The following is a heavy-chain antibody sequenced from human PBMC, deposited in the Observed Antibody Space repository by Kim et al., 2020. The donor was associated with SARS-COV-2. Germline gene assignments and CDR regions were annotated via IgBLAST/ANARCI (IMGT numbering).Heavy chain of an antibody. J-gene: IGHJ6*02. D-gene: IGHD3-16*01. CDR3: AREGAIHYGMDV. V-gene: IGHV3-33*01. Sequence: YYADSVKGRFTISRDNSKNTLYLQMNSLRAEDTAVYYCAREGAIHYGMDVWGQGTTVTVSS.